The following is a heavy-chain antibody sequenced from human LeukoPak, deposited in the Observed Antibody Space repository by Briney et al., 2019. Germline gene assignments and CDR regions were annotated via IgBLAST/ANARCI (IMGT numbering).Heavy chain of an antibody. Sequence: GGSLRLSCAASGFTFSSHSMNWVRQAPGKGLEWVSYISSSSSARYYADSVKGRFTISRDDARNSLYLQMNSLRAEDTAVYYCARMSGSRLPGYWGQGALVTVSS. CDR3: ARMSGSRLPGY. V-gene: IGHV3-48*01. CDR1: GFTFSSHS. D-gene: IGHD3-3*01. CDR2: ISSSSSAR. J-gene: IGHJ4*02.